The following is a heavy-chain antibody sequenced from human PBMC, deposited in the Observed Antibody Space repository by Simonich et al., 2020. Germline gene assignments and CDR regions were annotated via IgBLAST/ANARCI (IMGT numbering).Heavy chain of an antibody. V-gene: IGHV3-21*01. CDR2: ISSRSSYI. J-gene: IGHJ4*02. CDR1: GFTFSSYS. D-gene: IGHD6-13*01. CDR3: ARARGDSSSWYFDY. Sequence: EVQLVESGGGLVKPGGSLRLSCAASGFTFSSYSMTWVRQAPGKGLELVSSISSRSSYIYYADSVKGRFTISRDNAKNSLYLQMNSLRAEDTAVYYCARARGDSSSWYFDYWGQGTLVTVSS.